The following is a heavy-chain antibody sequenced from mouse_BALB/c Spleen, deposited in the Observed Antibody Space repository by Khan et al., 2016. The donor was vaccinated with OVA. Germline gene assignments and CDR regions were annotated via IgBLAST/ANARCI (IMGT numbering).Heavy chain of an antibody. J-gene: IGHJ3*01. V-gene: IGHV2-2*02. CDR2: IWSAGST. CDR3: ARRGYDYGRGALFAY. D-gene: IGHD2-4*01. CDR1: GFSLTNYS. Sequence: QVRLQQSGPGLVQPSQSLSITCTVSGFSLTNYSVHWVRQSPGKGLEWLGVIWSAGSTDYNAAFISRLTIRKDNSRSPVFFKMNSLQPNDTAIYXCARRGYDYGRGALFAYWGQGTLVTVSA.